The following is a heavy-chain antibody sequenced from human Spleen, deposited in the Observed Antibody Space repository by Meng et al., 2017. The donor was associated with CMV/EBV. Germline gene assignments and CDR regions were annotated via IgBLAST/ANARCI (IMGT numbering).Heavy chain of an antibody. V-gene: IGHV3-23*01. CDR2: TSDSGAKT. D-gene: IGHD1-7*01. J-gene: IGHJ4*02. CDR3: AKGDTGTSYEF. Sequence: GESLKISCVGSGYTVSSYGMTWVRQAPGKGLEWVSSTSDSGAKTYYADSVKGRFTVSRDNSKNTVFLQMRSLRVEDTAVYYCAKGDTGTSYEFWGQGTLVTVSS. CDR1: GYTVSSYG.